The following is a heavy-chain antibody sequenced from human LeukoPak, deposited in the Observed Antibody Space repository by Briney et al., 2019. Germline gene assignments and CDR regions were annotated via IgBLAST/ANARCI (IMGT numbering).Heavy chain of an antibody. CDR2: ISSSSSYL. Sequence: PGGSLRLSCAASGFTFSNYSMNWVRQAPGKGLEWVSSISSSSSYLFFADSVKGRFTISRDNAKNSLYLQMSSLRAEDTAVYYCARVYGDFATSDYWGQGTLVTVSS. CDR3: ARVYGDFATSDY. CDR1: GFTFSNYS. D-gene: IGHD4-17*01. J-gene: IGHJ4*02. V-gene: IGHV3-21*01.